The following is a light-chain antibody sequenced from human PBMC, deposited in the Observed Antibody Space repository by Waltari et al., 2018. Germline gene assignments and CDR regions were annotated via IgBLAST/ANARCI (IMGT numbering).Light chain of an antibody. CDR2: GTS. V-gene: IGKV3-20*01. J-gene: IGKJ4*01. Sequence: VLTQSPGTVSLSPGERVTFSCKASRTVSGNYLAWYQQKPGQTPRLLIYGTSTRATGVPDRFSGSGSGTDFTLTISRLDPEDSAVYFCQQYSASPWVTFGGGTEVEVK. CDR1: RTVSGNY. CDR3: QQYSASPWVT.